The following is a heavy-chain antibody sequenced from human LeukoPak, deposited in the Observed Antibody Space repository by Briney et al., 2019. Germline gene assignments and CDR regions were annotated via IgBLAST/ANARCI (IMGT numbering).Heavy chain of an antibody. J-gene: IGHJ4*02. V-gene: IGHV4-4*09. Sequence: KPSETPSLTCTVSNGSISSYHWSWVRQPPGKGLEWIGYILTSGTTNYNPSLKSRLTISVDTSKNQFTLKLSSVTAADTAVYYCARLRVSGSYLYYFDYWGQGTLVTVSS. D-gene: IGHD1-26*01. CDR3: ARLRVSGSYLYYFDY. CDR2: ILTSGTT. CDR1: NGSISSYH.